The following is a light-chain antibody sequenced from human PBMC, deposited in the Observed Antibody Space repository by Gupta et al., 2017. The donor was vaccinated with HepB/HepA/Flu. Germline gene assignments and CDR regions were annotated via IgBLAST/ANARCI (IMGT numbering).Light chain of an antibody. J-gene: IGKJ2*01. CDR3: QQGGSSPRYT. CDR2: DAS. V-gene: IGKV3-11*01. CDR1: QTVSSY. Sequence: DIVLTQSPATLSSSPGERATLSCRASQTVSSYLAWYQQRPGQAPRLLIYDASNRATGIPARFSGSGSGTDLTLTISSLEPEDFAVYYCQQGGSSPRYTFGQGTNLEI.